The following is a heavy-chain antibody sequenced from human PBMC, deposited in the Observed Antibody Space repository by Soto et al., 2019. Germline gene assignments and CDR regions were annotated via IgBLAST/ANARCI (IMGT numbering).Heavy chain of an antibody. CDR1: GGSISSGGYS. CDR2: IYHSGST. CDR3: AAGGGLPRYC. D-gene: IGHD5-12*01. J-gene: IGHJ4*02. Sequence: QLQLQESGSGLVKPSQTLSLTCAVSGGSISSGGYSWSWIRQPPGKGLEWIGYIYHSGSTYYNPSLXSXAXIXXDRAKTQFSLKVSSVTAADTAVYYCAAGGGLPRYCWGQGTLVTVSS. V-gene: IGHV4-30-2*01.